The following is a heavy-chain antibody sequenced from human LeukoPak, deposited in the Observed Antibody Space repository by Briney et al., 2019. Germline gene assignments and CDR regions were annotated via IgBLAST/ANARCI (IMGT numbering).Heavy chain of an antibody. V-gene: IGHV1-69*05. CDR3: ARVPSSGWYYFDY. CDR2: IIPIFGTA. J-gene: IGHJ4*02. D-gene: IGHD6-19*01. CDR1: GGTFSSYA. Sequence: SSVKVSCKASGGTFSSYAISWVRQAPGQGLEWMGGIIPIFGTANYGQKFQGRVTITTGESTSTAYMELSSLRSEDTAVYYCARVPSSGWYYFDYWGQGTLVTVSS.